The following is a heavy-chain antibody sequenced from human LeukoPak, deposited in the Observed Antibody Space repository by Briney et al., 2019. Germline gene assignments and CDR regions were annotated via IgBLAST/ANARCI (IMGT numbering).Heavy chain of an antibody. CDR1: GGSISSGGYY. V-gene: IGHV4-31*03. CDR3: AASYSSSSPPDY. CDR2: IYYSGST. Sequence: SQTLSLTCTVSGGSISSGGYYWSWLRQHPGKGLEWIGYIYYSGSTYYNPSLKSRVTISVDTSKNQFSLKLSSVTAADTAVYYCAASYSSSSPPDYWGQGTLVTVSS. D-gene: IGHD6-6*01. J-gene: IGHJ4*02.